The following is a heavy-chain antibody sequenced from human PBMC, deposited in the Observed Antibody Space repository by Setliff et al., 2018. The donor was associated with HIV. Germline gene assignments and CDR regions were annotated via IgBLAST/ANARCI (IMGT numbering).Heavy chain of an antibody. V-gene: IGHV1-8*02. J-gene: IGHJ6*03. CDR3: ARARRDSYDRGRRNHYYIDV. CDR2: MNPNSGNT. D-gene: IGHD3-22*01. CDR1: GYTFTSYD. Sequence: ASVKVSCKASGYTFTSYDINWVRQATGQGLEWMGWMNPNSGNTGYAQKFQGRVTRTRDASISTAYMELNTLKFEDTAVYYCARARRDSYDRGRRNHYYIDVWGKGTTVTVSS.